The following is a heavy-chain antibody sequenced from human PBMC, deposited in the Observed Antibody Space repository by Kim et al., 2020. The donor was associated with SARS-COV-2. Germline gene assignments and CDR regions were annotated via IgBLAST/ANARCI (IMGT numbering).Heavy chain of an antibody. CDR2: IWYDGSNK. CDR3: ATGKDSSGWYWDFDY. Sequence: GGSLRLSCAASGFTFSSYAMHWVRQAPGKGLEWVAVIWYDGSNKYYADSVKGRFTISRDNSKNTLYLQMNSLRAEDTAVYYCATGKDSSGWYWDFDYWG. V-gene: IGHV3-33*01. J-gene: IGHJ4*01. D-gene: IGHD6-19*01. CDR1: GFTFSSYA.